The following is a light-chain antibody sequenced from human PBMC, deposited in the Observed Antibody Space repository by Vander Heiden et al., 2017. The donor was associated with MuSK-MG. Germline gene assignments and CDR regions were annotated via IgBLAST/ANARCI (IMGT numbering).Light chain of an antibody. CDR2: AAS. CDR3: QQLKSYPPIT. CDR1: QGISSY. J-gene: IGKJ4*01. Sequence: DIQLTQSPSFLSASVGDRVTITCRASQGISSYLAWYQQKPGKAPKLLIYAASTLQSGVPSRFSGSGYGKEFTLTISSRQPEDFATYYCQQLKSYPPITFGGGTKVEIK. V-gene: IGKV1-9*01.